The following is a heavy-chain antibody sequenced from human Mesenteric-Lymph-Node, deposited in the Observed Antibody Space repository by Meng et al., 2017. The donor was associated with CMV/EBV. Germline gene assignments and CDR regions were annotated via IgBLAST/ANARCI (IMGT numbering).Heavy chain of an antibody. CDR2: IASGGNT. CDR1: AFTVSGSY. CDR3: ARVAFGGAWYFDL. J-gene: IGHJ2*01. Sequence: LSLTCAASAFTVSGSYIGWVRQAPGKGLEWVSIIASGGNTYYADSVKGRFTISRDVSRNTLYLQMNSLRPEDAAVYHCARVAFGGAWYFDLWGRGTLVTVSS. D-gene: IGHD3-16*01. V-gene: IGHV3-66*02.